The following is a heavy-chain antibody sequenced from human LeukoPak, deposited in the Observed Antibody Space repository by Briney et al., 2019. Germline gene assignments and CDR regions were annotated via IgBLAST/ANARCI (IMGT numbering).Heavy chain of an antibody. CDR2: IIAGNGNT. Sequence: GASVKVSCKASGYTLTSYAIHWVRQAPGQSLEWMGWIIAGNGNTKYSQRFQGRVTITRDTSASTAYMELSSLRSDDTAVYYCARDCSGGPPGWFDPWGQGTLVTVST. CDR1: GYTLTSYA. D-gene: IGHD2-15*01. V-gene: IGHV1-3*01. J-gene: IGHJ5*02. CDR3: ARDCSGGPPGWFDP.